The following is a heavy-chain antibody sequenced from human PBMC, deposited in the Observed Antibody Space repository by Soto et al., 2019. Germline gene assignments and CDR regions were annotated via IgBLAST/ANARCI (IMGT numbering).Heavy chain of an antibody. Sequence: PGESLKISCKGSGYSFTSYWISWVRQMPGKGLEWMGRIYPSDSYTNNSPFFQGHVTISADKSISTAYLPGSSLKASDTAMYYCARHGNPTRVYWGQGTLVTVSS. CDR2: IYPSDSYT. J-gene: IGHJ4*02. CDR1: GYSFTSYW. V-gene: IGHV5-10-1*01. CDR3: ARHGNPTRVY. D-gene: IGHD1-1*01.